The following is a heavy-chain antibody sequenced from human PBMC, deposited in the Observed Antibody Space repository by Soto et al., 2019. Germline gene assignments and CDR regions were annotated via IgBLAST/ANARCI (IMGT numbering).Heavy chain of an antibody. CDR2: ISYDGNDR. CDR3: ARDPTTRFYFDH. J-gene: IGHJ4*02. CDR1: GFTFSSYA. D-gene: IGHD1-1*01. V-gene: IGHV3-30-3*01. Sequence: QVQLVESGAGVVQPGRSLTLSCAASGFTFSSYAMNWVRQAPGKGLEWVAVISYDGNDRRYADSVKGRFTISRDNSRNTLYLQMSSLRPEDTAVYRCARDPTTRFYFDHWGQGGLVTVSS.